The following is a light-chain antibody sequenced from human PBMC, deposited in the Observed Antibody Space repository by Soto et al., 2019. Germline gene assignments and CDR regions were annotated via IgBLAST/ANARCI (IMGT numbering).Light chain of an antibody. J-gene: IGKJ1*01. V-gene: IGKV3-20*01. CDR3: QQYGSSPGWT. Sequence: ESVLTQSPGALSLSPGERATLSCRASQSVSSSYLAWYQQKPGQAPRLLIYGASSRATGIPDRFSGSGSGTDFTLTISRLEPEDFAVYYCQQYGSSPGWTFGQGTRWISN. CDR2: GAS. CDR1: QSVSSSY.